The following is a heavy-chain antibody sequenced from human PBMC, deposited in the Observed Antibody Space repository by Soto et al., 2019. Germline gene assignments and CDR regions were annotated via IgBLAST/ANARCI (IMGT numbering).Heavy chain of an antibody. D-gene: IGHD2-2*01. V-gene: IGHV1-69*02. CDR1: GGTFSSYT. CDR2: IIPILGIA. CDR3: ARDQGYQLLLGSTMGWFDP. J-gene: IGHJ5*02. Sequence: QVQLVQSGAEVKKPGSSVKVSCKASGGTFSSYTISWVRQAPGQGLEWMGRIIPILGIANYAQKFQGRVTITADKSTSTAYMELSSLRSEDTAVYYCARDQGYQLLLGSTMGWFDPWGQGTLVTVSS.